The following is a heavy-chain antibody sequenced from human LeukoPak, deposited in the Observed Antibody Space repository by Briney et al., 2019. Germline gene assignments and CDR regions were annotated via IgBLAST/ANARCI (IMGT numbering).Heavy chain of an antibody. CDR2: INPKSGAT. CDR1: GYTFTGYY. Sequence: ASVKVSCKASGYTFTGYYIHWVRQAPGQGLEWMGWINPKSGATNYAQKFQGRVTMTGDTSISTPYMELSRLRSDDTAMYYCARADLLTGYYILDYWGQGTLVTVSS. CDR3: ARADLLTGYYILDY. D-gene: IGHD3-9*01. J-gene: IGHJ4*02. V-gene: IGHV1-2*02.